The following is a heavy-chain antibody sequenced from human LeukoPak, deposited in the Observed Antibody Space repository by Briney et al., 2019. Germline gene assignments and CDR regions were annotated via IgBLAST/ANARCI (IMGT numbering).Heavy chain of an antibody. CDR1: GYTFTSYG. J-gene: IGHJ4*02. CDR3: ARGSTVGATESLGFDY. CDR2: ISAYNGNT. V-gene: IGHV1-18*01. Sequence: ASVKVSCKASGYTFTSYGISWVRQAPGQGLEWMGWISAYNGNTNYAQNFQGRVSMTTDTSTSTAYMEVRSLRSDDTAVYYCARGSTVGATESLGFDYWGQGTPVTVSS. D-gene: IGHD1-26*01.